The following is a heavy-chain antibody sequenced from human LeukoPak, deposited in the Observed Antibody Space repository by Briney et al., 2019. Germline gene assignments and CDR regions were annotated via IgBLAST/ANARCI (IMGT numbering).Heavy chain of an antibody. D-gene: IGHD1-20*01. CDR3: ARGRSVNNWNRSGVYFDY. J-gene: IGHJ4*02. Sequence: SETLSLTCAVYGGSFSGYYWSWIRQPPGKGLEWIGEINHSGSTNYNPSLKSRVTISVDTSKNQFSLKLSSVTAADTAVYYRARGRSVNNWNRSGVYFDYWGQGTLVTVSS. CDR2: INHSGST. CDR1: GGSFSGYY. V-gene: IGHV4-34*01.